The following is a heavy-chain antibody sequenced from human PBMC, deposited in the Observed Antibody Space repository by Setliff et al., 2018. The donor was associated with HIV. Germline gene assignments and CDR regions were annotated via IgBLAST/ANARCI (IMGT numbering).Heavy chain of an antibody. CDR3: AKEKGMVGTKDDALDS. V-gene: IGHV3-23*01. CDR2: ITSTT. Sequence: LRLSCVASGFTFSDYGVTWVRQAPGKGLEWVSTITSTTYYADPVKGRFTIFRDNSRNMLYLEMNSLRAEDTAIYYCAKEKGMVGTKDDALDSWGQGTMVTVSS. CDR1: GFTFSDYG. J-gene: IGHJ3*02. D-gene: IGHD1-26*01.